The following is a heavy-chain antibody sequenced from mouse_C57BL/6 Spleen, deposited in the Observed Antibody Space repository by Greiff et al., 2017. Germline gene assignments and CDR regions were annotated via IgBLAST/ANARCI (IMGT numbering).Heavy chain of an antibody. D-gene: IGHD4-1*01. CDR2: IYPGDGDT. CDR1: GYAFSSYW. V-gene: IGHV1-80*01. Sequence: VQLQESGAELVKPGASVKISCKASGYAFSSYWMNWVKQRPGKGLEWIGQIYPGDGDTNYNGKFKGKATLTADKSSSTAYMQLSNLASEDSAVYFCARSGTGRDAMDYWGQETSDTVSS. J-gene: IGHJ4*01. CDR3: ARSGTGRDAMDY.